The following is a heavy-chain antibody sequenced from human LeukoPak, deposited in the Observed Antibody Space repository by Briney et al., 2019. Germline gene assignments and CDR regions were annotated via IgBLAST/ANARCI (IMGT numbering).Heavy chain of an antibody. CDR2: IWYDGSNK. Sequence: GGSLRLSCATSGFTLRNYGMHWVRQAPGKGLEWVAFIWYDGSNKYYADSVKGRFSISKDDSKNTLYLQMNSLRAEDTAIYYCATANPYEIPDDWGQGTEVTGSS. CDR1: GFTLRNYG. J-gene: IGHJ4*02. V-gene: IGHV3-30*02. CDR3: ATANPYEIPDD. D-gene: IGHD3-22*01.